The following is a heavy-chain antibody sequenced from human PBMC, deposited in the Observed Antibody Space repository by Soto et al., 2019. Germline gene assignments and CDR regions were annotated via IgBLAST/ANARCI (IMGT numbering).Heavy chain of an antibody. CDR3: ARDLPPDYYDSSGFFDY. D-gene: IGHD3-22*01. CDR2: IIPIFGTA. Sequence: SVKVSCKASGGTFSSYAISWVRQTPGQGLEWMGGIIPIFGTANYAQKFQGRVTITADESTSTAYMELSSLRSEDTAVYYCARDLPPDYYDSSGFFDYWGQGTLVTVSS. CDR1: GGTFSSYA. J-gene: IGHJ4*02. V-gene: IGHV1-69*13.